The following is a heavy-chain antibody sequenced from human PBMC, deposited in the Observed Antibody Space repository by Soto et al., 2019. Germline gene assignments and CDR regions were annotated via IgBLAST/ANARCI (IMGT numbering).Heavy chain of an antibody. CDR3: ARNEYSSPYYFDY. CDR1: GGSISSYY. Sequence: PSETLSLTCTVSGGSISSYYWSWIRQPPGKGLEWIGYIYYSGSTNYNPSLKSRVTISVDTSKNQFSLKLSSVTAAGTAVYYCARNEYSSPYYFDYWGQGTLVTVSS. D-gene: IGHD6-6*01. V-gene: IGHV4-59*01. J-gene: IGHJ4*02. CDR2: IYYSGST.